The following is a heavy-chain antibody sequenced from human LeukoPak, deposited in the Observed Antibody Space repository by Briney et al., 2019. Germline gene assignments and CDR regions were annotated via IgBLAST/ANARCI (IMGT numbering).Heavy chain of an antibody. D-gene: IGHD2-2*02. CDR2: MNPNSGNT. Sequence: ASVKVSCKASGYTFTSYDINWVRQATGQGLEWMGWMNPNSGNTGYAQRFQGRVTITRNTSISTAYMELSSLRSEDTAVYYCARGNYCSSTSCYTPHDAFDIWGQGTMVTVSS. J-gene: IGHJ3*02. CDR1: GYTFTSYD. CDR3: ARGNYCSSTSCYTPHDAFDI. V-gene: IGHV1-8*01.